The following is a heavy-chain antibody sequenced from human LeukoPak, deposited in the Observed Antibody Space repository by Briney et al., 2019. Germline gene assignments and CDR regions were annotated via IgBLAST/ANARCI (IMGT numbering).Heavy chain of an antibody. Sequence: PGGSLRLSCAASEFTFRSTYMNWLRQSPGKGLEWVSVITSGGNSYYADSVKGRFTISRDNSKNTPYLQMNSLRAEDTAVYYCARGQCSSPSCRYFDYWGQGTLVTVSS. CDR2: ITSGGNS. J-gene: IGHJ4*02. V-gene: IGHV3-66*01. CDR1: EFTFRSTY. D-gene: IGHD2-2*01. CDR3: ARGQCSSPSCRYFDY.